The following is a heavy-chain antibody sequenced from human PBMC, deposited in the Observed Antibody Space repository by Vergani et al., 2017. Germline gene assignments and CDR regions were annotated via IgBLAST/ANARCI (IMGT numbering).Heavy chain of an antibody. Sequence: VQLVESGGGVVQPGRSLRLSCAASGFTFSSYDMHWVRQATGKGLEWVSAIGTAGDTYYPGSVKGRFTISRENAKNSLYLQMNSLRAGDTAVYYCAREGCSSTSCYSWYFDLWGRGTLVTVSS. D-gene: IGHD2-2*01. CDR1: GFTFSSYD. V-gene: IGHV3-13*01. CDR2: IGTAGDT. J-gene: IGHJ2*01. CDR3: AREGCSSTSCYSWYFDL.